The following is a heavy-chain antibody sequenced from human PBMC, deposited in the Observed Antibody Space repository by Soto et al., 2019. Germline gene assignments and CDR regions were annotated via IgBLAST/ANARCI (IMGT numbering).Heavy chain of an antibody. J-gene: IGHJ5*02. Sequence: QVKLQESGPGLVKPSQTLSLTCTVSGDSMSSGGYFWVWIRHHPGNGLEWIGHISSSGSPHPNPSLKSRVSMSVYTSTNQFSQKLTSVTVADTAVYYCARGWGYTAPGGNSGFFVDPLGQGTLVTVSS. CDR2: ISSSGSP. CDR1: GDSMSSGGYF. V-gene: IGHV4-31*03. D-gene: IGHD5-18*01. CDR3: ARGWGYTAPGGNSGFFVDP.